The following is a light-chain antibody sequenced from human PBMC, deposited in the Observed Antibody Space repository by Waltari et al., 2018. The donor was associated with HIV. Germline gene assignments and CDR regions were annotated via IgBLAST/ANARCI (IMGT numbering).Light chain of an antibody. CDR2: SNT. CDR1: NSNIGRYA. CDR3: AAWDDSLSGSVV. V-gene: IGLV1-44*01. J-gene: IGLJ2*01. Sequence: QSVLTQPPSASGAPGQRVSISCSGGNSNIGRYAVSWYQQLPGTAPKLLIYSNTQRPSGFPDRFSGSKSGTSASRAIGGLQSEEEADYYCAAWDDSLSGSVVFGGGTKLTVL.